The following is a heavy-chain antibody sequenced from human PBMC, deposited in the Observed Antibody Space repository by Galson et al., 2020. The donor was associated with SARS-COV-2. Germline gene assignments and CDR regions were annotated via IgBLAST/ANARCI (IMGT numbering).Heavy chain of an antibody. CDR3: ARDPIGAAKFAFDY. D-gene: IGHD1-26*01. V-gene: IGHV3-30-3*01. J-gene: IGHJ4*02. Sequence: GESLKISCAASGLTFSSYAMHWVRQAPGKGLEWVAVISYDGSNKYSAESMKGRFTISRDTSKNTLYLQMHSLRAEDTAVYYCARDPIGAAKFAFDYWGLGTLVTVSS. CDR2: ISYDGSNK. CDR1: GLTFSSYA.